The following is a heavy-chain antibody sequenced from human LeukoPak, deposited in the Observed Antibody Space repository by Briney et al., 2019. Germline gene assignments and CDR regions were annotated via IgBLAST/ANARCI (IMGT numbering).Heavy chain of an antibody. V-gene: IGHV4-38-2*02. CDR2: IYHSGST. Sequence: SETLSRTCTVSGYSISSGYYWGWIRQPPGKGLEWIGSIYHSGSTYYNPSLKSRVTISVDTSKNQFSLKLSSVTAADTAVYYCARRRRGSYFDYWGQGTLVTVSS. CDR3: ARRRRGSYFDY. CDR1: GYSISSGYY. J-gene: IGHJ4*02. D-gene: IGHD1-26*01.